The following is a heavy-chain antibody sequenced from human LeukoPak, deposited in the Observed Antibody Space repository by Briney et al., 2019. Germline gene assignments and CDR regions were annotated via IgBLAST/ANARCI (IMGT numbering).Heavy chain of an antibody. D-gene: IGHD3-3*01. CDR1: GGTFSSYA. J-gene: IGHJ4*02. CDR3: ARTGSTIFGVVISSPFDY. Sequence: ASVKVSCKASGGTFSSYAISWVRQTPGQGLEWMGGIIPIFGTANYAQKFQGRVTFTADKSTSTAYMELSSLRSEDTAVYYCARTGSTIFGVVISSPFDYWGQGTLVTVSS. CDR2: IIPIFGTA. V-gene: IGHV1-69*06.